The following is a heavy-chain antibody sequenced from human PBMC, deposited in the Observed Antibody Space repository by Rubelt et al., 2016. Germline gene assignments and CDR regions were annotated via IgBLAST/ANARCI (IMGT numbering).Heavy chain of an antibody. V-gene: IGHV3-30*04. Sequence: QVQLVESGGGVVQPGRSLRLSCAASGFTFSSYAMHWVRQAPGKGLEWVAVISYDGNNKYYADSVKGRLTISRDNSKNTLYLQMNSLRAEDTAVYYCARGWGQTRGPSDYWGQGTLVTVSS. J-gene: IGHJ4*02. CDR2: ISYDGNNK. D-gene: IGHD3-10*01. CDR3: ARGWGQTRGPSDY. CDR1: GFTFSSYA.